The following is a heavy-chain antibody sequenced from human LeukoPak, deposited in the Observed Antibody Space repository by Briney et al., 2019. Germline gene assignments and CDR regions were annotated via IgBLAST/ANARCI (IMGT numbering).Heavy chain of an antibody. J-gene: IGHJ6*03. CDR2: IYYSGST. V-gene: IGHV4-39*01. Sequence: SDTLSLTCTVSGRSISSSSYYWGWIRQPPGRGLEWIGSIYYSGSTYYNPSLKSRVTISVDTSKNQFSLKLSSVTAADTAVCYCARLTGGSGSYYYYYYYMDVWGKGTTVTVSS. D-gene: IGHD3-10*01. CDR3: ARLTGGSGSYYYYYYYMDV. CDR1: GRSISSSSYY.